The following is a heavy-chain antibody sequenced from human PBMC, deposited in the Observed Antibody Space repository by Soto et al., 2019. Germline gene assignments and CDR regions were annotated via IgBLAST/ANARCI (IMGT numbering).Heavy chain of an antibody. CDR3: AKPRDGDYTFSYYGMDV. CDR2: ISDSGRTT. CDR1: GFTFSTYA. V-gene: IGHV3-23*01. Sequence: EVQLLESGGGLVQPGGALRLSCAASGFTFSTYAMTWVRQAPGKVLQWVAAISDSGRTTHYADSVKGRFTISRENSKKTLFLQMNSLTAEDTAVYYCAKPRDGDYTFSYYGMDVWGQGTTVTVSS. J-gene: IGHJ6*02. D-gene: IGHD4-17*01.